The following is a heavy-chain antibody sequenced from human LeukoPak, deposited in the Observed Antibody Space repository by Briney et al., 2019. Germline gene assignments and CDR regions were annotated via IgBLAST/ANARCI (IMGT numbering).Heavy chain of an antibody. V-gene: IGHV3-7*01. Sequence: GGSLRLSCAASGFTFTSYWMSWVRQAPGKGLEWVANIKQDGSEKYYGDSVKGRFTISRDNAKNSLYLQMNSLRAEDTAVYCCARDRYYGSGSSDYWGQGTLVTVSS. J-gene: IGHJ4*02. D-gene: IGHD3-10*01. CDR2: IKQDGSEK. CDR1: GFTFTSYW. CDR3: ARDRYYGSGSSDY.